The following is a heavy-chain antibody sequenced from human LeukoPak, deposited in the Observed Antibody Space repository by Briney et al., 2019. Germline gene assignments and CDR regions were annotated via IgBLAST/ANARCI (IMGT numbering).Heavy chain of an antibody. V-gene: IGHV4-34*01. CDR1: GGSFSGYY. D-gene: IGHD3-22*01. CDR2: INHSGST. J-gene: IGHJ4*02. Sequence: PSETLSLTCAVYGGSFSGYYWSWIRQPPGKGLEWIGEINHSGSTNYNPSLKSRVTISVDTSENQFSLKLSSVTAADTAVYYCARGWRWLLVWGQGTLVTVSS. CDR3: ARGWRWLLV.